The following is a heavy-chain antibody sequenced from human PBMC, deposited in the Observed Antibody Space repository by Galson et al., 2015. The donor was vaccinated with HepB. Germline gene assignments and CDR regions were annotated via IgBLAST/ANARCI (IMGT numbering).Heavy chain of an antibody. Sequence: QSGAEVKKPGESLKISCKGSGYSFTSYWIGWVRQMPGKGLEWMGIIYPGDSDTRYSPSFQGQVTISADKSISTAYLQWSSLKASDTAMYYCARRMRGEALGYYFDYWGQGTLVTVSS. CDR1: GYSFTSYW. J-gene: IGHJ4*02. CDR2: IYPGDSDT. CDR3: ARRMRGEALGYYFDY. V-gene: IGHV5-51*03. D-gene: IGHD3-10*01.